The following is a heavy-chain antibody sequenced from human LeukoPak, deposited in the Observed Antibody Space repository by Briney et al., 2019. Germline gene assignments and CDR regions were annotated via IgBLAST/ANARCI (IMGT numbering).Heavy chain of an antibody. CDR3: ASARGYRTNGVCEKGYYYGMDV. J-gene: IGHJ6*02. D-gene: IGHD2-8*01. Sequence: SETLSLTCTVSGGSISSYYWSWIRQPPGKGLEWIGYIYYSGSTNYNPSLKSRVTISVDTSKNQFSLKLSSVTAADTAVYYCASARGYRTNGVCEKGYYYGMDVWGQGTTVTVSS. V-gene: IGHV4-59*01. CDR1: GGSISSYY. CDR2: IYYSGST.